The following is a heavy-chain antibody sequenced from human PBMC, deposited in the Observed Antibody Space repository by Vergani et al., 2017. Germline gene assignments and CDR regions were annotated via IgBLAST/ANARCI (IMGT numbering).Heavy chain of an antibody. V-gene: IGHV4-4*09. CDR3: ARHLRGYSYGVFDY. D-gene: IGHD5-18*01. CDR2: LYASGST. J-gene: IGHJ4*02. CDR1: GGSMSGYY. Sequence: QVRLQESGPGLVKPSETLSLTCSVSGGSMSGYYWSWIRQPPGKELEWIGSLYASGSTYYSPSLKSRVAISIDTSKNHFSLRLSSVTAADTAVYYWARHLRGYSYGVFDYWGQGREVTVSS.